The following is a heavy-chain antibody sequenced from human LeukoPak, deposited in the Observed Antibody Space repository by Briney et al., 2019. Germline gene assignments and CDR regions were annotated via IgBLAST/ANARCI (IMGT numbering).Heavy chain of an antibody. V-gene: IGHV1-69*13. J-gene: IGHJ4*02. CDR2: IIPIFGTA. D-gene: IGHD2-15*01. CDR3: ARDRCSGGSCYSGY. CDR1: GGTFSSYA. Sequence: SVKVSCKASGGTFSSYAISWVRQAPGQGLEWMGGIIPIFGTANYAQKFQGRVTITADESTSTAYMELSSLRSEDTAVYYCARDRCSGGSCYSGYWGQGTLVTVSS.